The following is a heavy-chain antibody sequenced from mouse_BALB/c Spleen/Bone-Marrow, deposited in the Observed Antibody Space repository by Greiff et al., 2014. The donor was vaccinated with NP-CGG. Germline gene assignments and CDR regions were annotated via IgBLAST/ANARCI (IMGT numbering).Heavy chain of an antibody. CDR1: GFTFTDYY. CDR3: ARDKNYGSYWYFDV. CDR2: IRNKANGYTT. D-gene: IGHD2-1*01. J-gene: IGHJ1*01. V-gene: IGHV7-3*02. Sequence: EVQGVESGGGLVQPGGSLRLSCAISGFTFTDYYMSWVRQPPGKALEWLGFIRNKANGYTTEYSASVKGRFTISRDNSQSILYLQMNTLRAEDSATYYCARDKNYGSYWYFDVWGAGTTVTVSS.